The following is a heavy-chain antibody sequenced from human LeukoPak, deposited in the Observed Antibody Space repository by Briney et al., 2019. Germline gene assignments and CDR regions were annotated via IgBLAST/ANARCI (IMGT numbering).Heavy chain of an antibody. V-gene: IGHV4-31*03. D-gene: IGHD3-3*01. CDR2: IYYSGST. CDR1: GGSISDYY. J-gene: IGHJ5*02. Sequence: SETLSLTCTVSGGSISDYYWSWIRQHPGKGLEWIGYIYYSGSTYYNPSLKSRVTISVDTSKNQFSLKLSSVTAADTAVYYCARKTLGFGDRSNWFDPWGQGTLVTVSS. CDR3: ARKTLGFGDRSNWFDP.